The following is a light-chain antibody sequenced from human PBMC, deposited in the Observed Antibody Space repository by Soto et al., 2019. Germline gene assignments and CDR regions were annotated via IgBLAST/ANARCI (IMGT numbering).Light chain of an antibody. CDR2: GAS. V-gene: IGKV3-15*01. J-gene: IGKJ1*01. CDR1: QIVSSN. CDR3: QQYNNWPPWT. Sequence: EIVMTQSPATLSVSPGERATLSCRASQIVSSNLAWYKQKPGQTPRLLIYGASTRSTGIPARFSGSGSGTEFTLTISSMQSEDFAVYYCQQYNNWPPWTFGQGTKVEIK.